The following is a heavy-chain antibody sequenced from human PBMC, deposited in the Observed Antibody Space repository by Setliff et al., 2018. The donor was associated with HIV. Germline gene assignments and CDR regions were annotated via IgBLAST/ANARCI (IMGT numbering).Heavy chain of an antibody. CDR2: IYTGGST. CDR3: ATDPDGGNSDG. CDR1: GFTVSTNH. D-gene: IGHD2-21*02. Sequence: GGSLRLSCAASGFTVSTNHMSWVRQAPGKELEWVSIIYTGGSTYYADSVKGRFTISRDNSKNTLYLQMNSLRAEDTAVYYCATDPDGGNSDGWGQGTLVTVSS. V-gene: IGHV3-66*02. J-gene: IGHJ4*02.